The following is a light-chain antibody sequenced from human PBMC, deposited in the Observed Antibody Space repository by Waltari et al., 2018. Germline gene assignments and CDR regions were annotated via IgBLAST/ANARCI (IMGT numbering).Light chain of an antibody. J-gene: IGKJ2*01. V-gene: IGKV4-1*01. CDR2: WAS. Sequence: DIVMTQSPDSLGVSLGERATIHCKSSQSVFYANNKNYLAWYQQRPGQPPKLLIYWASTRASGVPDRCSGSGSGTDFTLTISSLQAEDAAIYYCQQCYGSPYTFGQGTKLDI. CDR3: QQCYGSPYT. CDR1: QSVFYANNKNY.